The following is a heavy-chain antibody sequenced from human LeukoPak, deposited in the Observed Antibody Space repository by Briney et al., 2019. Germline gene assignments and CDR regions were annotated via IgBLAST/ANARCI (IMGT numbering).Heavy chain of an antibody. D-gene: IGHD2-15*01. J-gene: IGHJ5*02. V-gene: IGHV3-23*01. CDR2: ISGSGGST. CDR3: AKDRGYCSGGSCYSGWFDP. CDR1: GFTFDDYA. Sequence: GRSLRLSCAASGFTFDDYAMHWVRQAPGKGLEWVSAISGSGGSTYYADSVKGRFTISRDNSKNTLYLQMNSLRAEDTAVYYCAKDRGYCSGGSCYSGWFDPWGQGTLVTVSS.